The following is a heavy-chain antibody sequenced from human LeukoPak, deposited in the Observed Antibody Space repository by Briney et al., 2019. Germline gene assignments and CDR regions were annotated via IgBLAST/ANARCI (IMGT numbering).Heavy chain of an antibody. V-gene: IGHV3-30*02. CDR3: AKDAQRGFDYSNSLEY. Sequence: PGGSLRLSCAATGFTFNHYAMHWVRQAPGKGLEWVAVIWSDGTNRYYADSVKGRFTISRDDAGKTVYLQMSSLRPEDTGAYYCAKDAQRGFDYSNSLEYWGQGTPVTVST. CDR2: IWSDGTNR. D-gene: IGHD4-11*01. CDR1: GFTFNHYA. J-gene: IGHJ4*02.